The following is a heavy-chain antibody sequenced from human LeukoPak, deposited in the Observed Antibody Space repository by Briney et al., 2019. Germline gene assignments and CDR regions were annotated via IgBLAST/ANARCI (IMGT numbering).Heavy chain of an antibody. CDR2: ISSSSSYI. D-gene: IGHD6-13*01. CDR1: GFTFSSYS. CDR3: ARDGSYSSSWYFDY. V-gene: IGHV3-21*01. J-gene: IGHJ4*02. Sequence: GSPRLSCAASGFTFSSYSMNWVRQAPGKGLEWVSSISSSSSYIYYADSVRGRFTISRDNAKNSLYLQMNSLRAEDTAVYYCARDGSYSSSWYFDYWGQGTLVTVSS.